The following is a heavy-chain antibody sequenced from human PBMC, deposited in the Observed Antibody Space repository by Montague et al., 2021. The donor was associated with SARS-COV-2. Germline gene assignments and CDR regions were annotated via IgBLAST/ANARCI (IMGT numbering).Heavy chain of an antibody. J-gene: IGHJ4*02. CDR3: ARDWWGTGGILSG. CDR1: GDSITSDSYC. V-gene: IGHV4-61*09. D-gene: IGHD2-8*02. Sequence: TLSLTCTVSGDSITSDSYCWSWIRQPAGKGLEWIGHIYPSGSTNYNPSLRSRVTLSVDTSKKRFSLRLSSVSAADTAMYYCARDWWGTGGILSGWGQETLVTVSS. CDR2: IYPSGST.